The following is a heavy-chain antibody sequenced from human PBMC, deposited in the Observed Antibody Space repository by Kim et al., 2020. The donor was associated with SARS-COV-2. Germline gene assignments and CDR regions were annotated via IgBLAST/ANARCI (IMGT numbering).Heavy chain of an antibody. CDR3: ARAPYYYDSSGIRKHGRPDY. Sequence: SETLSLTCAVYGGSFSGYYWSWIRQPPGKGLEWIGEINHSGSTNYNPSLKSRVTISVDTSKNQFSLKLSSVTAADTAVYYCARAPYYYDSSGIRKHGRPDYWGQGTLVTVSS. D-gene: IGHD3-22*01. V-gene: IGHV4-34*01. CDR2: INHSGST. CDR1: GGSFSGYY. J-gene: IGHJ4*02.